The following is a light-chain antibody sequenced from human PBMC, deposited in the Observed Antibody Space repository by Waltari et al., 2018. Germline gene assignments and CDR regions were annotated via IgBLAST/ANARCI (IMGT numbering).Light chain of an antibody. Sequence: DIQMTQSPSSLSASVGDRVTFTCQATQDITTSLSWFQQKPGEAPRLLIYDASTLQPGVPSRFSGTGSATGFSLTITSRQLDDSATYYCQQFHSLPYTFARGTKLHIK. CDR3: QQFHSLPYT. V-gene: IGKV1-33*01. CDR2: DAS. CDR1: QDITTS. J-gene: IGKJ2*01.